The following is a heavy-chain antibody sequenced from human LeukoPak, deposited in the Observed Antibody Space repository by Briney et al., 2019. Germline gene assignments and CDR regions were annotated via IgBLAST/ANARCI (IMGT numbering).Heavy chain of an antibody. J-gene: IGHJ6*02. Sequence: PSETLSLTCAVSGGSISSGGYSWSWIRQPPGTGLVWIGYIYHSGSTYYNPSLKSRVTISVDRSKNQFSLKLSSVTAADTAVYYCARGRYCSSTSCYRRGYYYYGMDVWGQGTTVTVSS. V-gene: IGHV4-30-2*01. CDR1: GGSISSGGYS. CDR2: IYHSGST. D-gene: IGHD2-2*02. CDR3: ARGRYCSSTSCYRRGYYYYGMDV.